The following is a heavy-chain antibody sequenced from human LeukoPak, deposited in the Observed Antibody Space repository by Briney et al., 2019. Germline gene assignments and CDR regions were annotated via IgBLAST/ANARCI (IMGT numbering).Heavy chain of an antibody. V-gene: IGHV3-30*02. Sequence: GGSLRLSCAASGFTFSSYGMHWVRQAPGKGLEWVAFIRYDGSNKYYADSVKGRFTISRDNSKNTLYLQMNSLRAEDTAVYYCARDNSVRDEAWWFNPWGQGTLVTVSS. CDR2: IRYDGSNK. D-gene: IGHD5-24*01. J-gene: IGHJ5*02. CDR1: GFTFSSYG. CDR3: ARDNSVRDEAWWFNP.